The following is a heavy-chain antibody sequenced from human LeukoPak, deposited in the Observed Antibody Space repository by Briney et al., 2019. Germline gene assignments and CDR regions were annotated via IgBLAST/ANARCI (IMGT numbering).Heavy chain of an antibody. CDR3: ARGHLLWFGELYPLDY. Sequence: PGGSLRLSCAASGSTFSSYEMNWVRQAPGKGLEWVSYIGSSGSAIYYADSVKGRFTISRDNAKNSLYLQMISLRAEDTAVYYCARGHLLWFGELYPLDYWGQGTLVTVSS. J-gene: IGHJ4*02. D-gene: IGHD3-10*01. V-gene: IGHV3-48*03. CDR2: IGSSGSAI. CDR1: GSTFSSYE.